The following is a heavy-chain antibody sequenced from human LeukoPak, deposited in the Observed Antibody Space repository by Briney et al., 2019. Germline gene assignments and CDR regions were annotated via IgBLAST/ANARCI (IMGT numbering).Heavy chain of an antibody. J-gene: IGHJ1*01. CDR3: ANGGGYFLH. Sequence: PGGSLRLSCVASGFTFRTYGMHWVRQAPGKGLEWVAFIRFDGNTEKYADSVEGRFIVSRDNAKNTLYLQMDTLRPEDTALYYCANGGGYFLHWGQGTLVTVAS. CDR1: GFTFRTYG. V-gene: IGHV3-30*02. D-gene: IGHD3-16*01. CDR2: IRFDGNTE.